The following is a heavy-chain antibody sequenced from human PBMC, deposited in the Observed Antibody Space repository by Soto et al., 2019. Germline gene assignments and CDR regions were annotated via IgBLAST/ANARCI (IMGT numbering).Heavy chain of an antibody. D-gene: IGHD4-17*01. CDR2: VLQTGTST. CDR3: AKDFTPDGYWDFDY. CDR1: GFTFSTYT. J-gene: IGHJ4*02. Sequence: WGSLRLSCAASGFTFSTYTMSWVRQSPGKGLEWVSAVLQTGTSTYYADSVKGRFTISRDNSKNTLYLQMNNLRAEDTAVYYCAKDFTPDGYWDFDYWGQGTLVTVSS. V-gene: IGHV3-23*01.